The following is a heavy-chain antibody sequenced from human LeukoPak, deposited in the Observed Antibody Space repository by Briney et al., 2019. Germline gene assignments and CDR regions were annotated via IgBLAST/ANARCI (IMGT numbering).Heavy chain of an antibody. D-gene: IGHD3-10*01. CDR2: ITGSCSYI. J-gene: IGHJ5*02. CDR1: GFTFSSYS. Sequence: PGGSLRLSCAASGFTFSSYSMTWVRQAPGKGLEWVSSITGSCSYIHYADSVRGRFTISRDNAKESLFLEMNSLRAEDTAVYYCARDHTFYDSGRGFDPWGQGTLVTVSS. V-gene: IGHV3-21*01. CDR3: ARDHTFYDSGRGFDP.